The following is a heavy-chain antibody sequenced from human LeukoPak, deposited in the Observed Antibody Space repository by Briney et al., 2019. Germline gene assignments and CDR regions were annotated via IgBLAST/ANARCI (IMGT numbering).Heavy chain of an antibody. CDR1: GFTFSSYG. D-gene: IGHD5-18*01. V-gene: IGHV3-30*18. CDR2: ISYDGSNK. CDR3: AKSWIQLWSPAGY. J-gene: IGHJ4*02. Sequence: PGGSLRLSCAASGFTFSSYGMHWVRQAPGKGLEWVAVISYDGSNKYYADSVKGRFTISRDNSKNTLYLQMNSLRAEDTAVYYCAKSWIQLWSPAGYWGQGTLVTVSS.